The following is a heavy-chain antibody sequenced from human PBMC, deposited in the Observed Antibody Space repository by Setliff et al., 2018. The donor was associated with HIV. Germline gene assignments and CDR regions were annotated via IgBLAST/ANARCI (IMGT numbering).Heavy chain of an antibody. D-gene: IGHD6-6*01. CDR2: IYYSGST. CDR3: ARYSSSSLYYYYYMDV. J-gene: IGHJ6*03. CDR1: GGSISSYY. V-gene: IGHV4-59*08. Sequence: SETLSLTCTVSGGSISSYYWSWMRQPPGKGLEWIGYIYYSGSTNYNPSRKSRVTISVDTSKNQFSLKLSSVTAADTAVYYCARYSSSSLYYYYYMDVWGKGTTVTVSS.